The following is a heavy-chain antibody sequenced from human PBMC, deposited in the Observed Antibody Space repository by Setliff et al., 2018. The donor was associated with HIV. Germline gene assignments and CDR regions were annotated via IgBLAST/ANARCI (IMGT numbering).Heavy chain of an antibody. J-gene: IGHJ4*02. CDR2: IYYSGST. CDR3: AREGGGGGYFDS. Sequence: SETLSLTCSVSGGSMSRVYWTWIRQPPGKGLEWIGYIYYSGSTNYNPSLKSRVTISVDTSKKQFSLKLRAVTAADSAVYYCAREGGGGGYFDSWGQGTLVTVSS. V-gene: IGHV4-59*12. D-gene: IGHD3-16*01. CDR1: GGSMSRVY.